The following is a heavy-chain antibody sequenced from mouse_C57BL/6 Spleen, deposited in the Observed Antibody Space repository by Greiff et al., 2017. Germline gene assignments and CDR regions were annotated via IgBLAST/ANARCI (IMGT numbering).Heavy chain of an antibody. Sequence: EVQLQQSGPVLVKPGASVKMSCKASGYTFTDYYMNWVKQSHGKSLEWIGVINPYNGGTSYNQKFKGKATLTVDKSSSTAYMELNSLTSEDSAVYYCARSNGYSNPEDYWGQGTSVTVSS. J-gene: IGHJ4*01. CDR1: GYTFTDYY. CDR3: ARSNGYSNPEDY. CDR2: INPYNGGT. V-gene: IGHV1-19*01. D-gene: IGHD2-5*01.